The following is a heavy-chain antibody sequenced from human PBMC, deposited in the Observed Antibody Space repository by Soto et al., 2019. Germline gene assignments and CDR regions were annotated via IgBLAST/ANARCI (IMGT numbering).Heavy chain of an antibody. CDR3: ARGGRVAANEDPIDY. Sequence: ASVKVSCKASGGTFSSYAISWVRQAPGQGLEWMGGIIPIFGTANYAQKFQGRVTITADESTSTAYMELSSLRSEDTAVYYCARGGRVAANEDPIDYWGQGTLVTVSS. CDR2: IIPIFGTA. J-gene: IGHJ4*02. D-gene: IGHD2-15*01. CDR1: GGTFSSYA. V-gene: IGHV1-69*13.